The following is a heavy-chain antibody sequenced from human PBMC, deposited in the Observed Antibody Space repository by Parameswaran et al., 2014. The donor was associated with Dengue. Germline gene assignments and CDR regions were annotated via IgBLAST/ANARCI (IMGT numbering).Heavy chain of an antibody. Sequence: VRQAPGKGLEWIGEINHSGSTNYNPSLKSRVTISVDTSKNQFSLKLSSVTAADTAVYYCARGWDGYGGNSGGYDYWGQGTLVTVSS. D-gene: IGHD4-23*01. J-gene: IGHJ4*02. V-gene: IGHV4-34*01. CDR3: ARGWDGYGGNSGGYDY. CDR2: INHSGST.